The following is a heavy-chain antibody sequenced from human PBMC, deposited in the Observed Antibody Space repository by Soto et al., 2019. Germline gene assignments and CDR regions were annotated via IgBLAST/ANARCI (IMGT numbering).Heavy chain of an antibody. D-gene: IGHD3-22*01. J-gene: IGHJ4*02. Sequence: SETLSLTCTVSGASLGSPDYFWGWIRQPPGKVPEYIASVHSSGGTYFSASLKTRVTIALDTPANKFSLKLTSVTAADTASYYCGRLVVGASRRTDSDFWGPGTLVTVSS. V-gene: IGHV4-39*01. CDR2: VHSSGGT. CDR3: GRLVVGASRRTDSDF. CDR1: GASLGSPDYF.